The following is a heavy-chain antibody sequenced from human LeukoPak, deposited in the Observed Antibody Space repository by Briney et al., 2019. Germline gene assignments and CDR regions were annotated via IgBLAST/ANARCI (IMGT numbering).Heavy chain of an antibody. CDR2: IYYSGST. D-gene: IGHD6-13*01. Sequence: SETLSLTCTVSGGSISSGGYYWSWIRQHPGKGLEWIGYIYYSGSTYYNPSLKSRVTISVDTSKNQFSLKLSSVTAADTSVYYCARRPLGIAAAGAQDYWGQGTLVTVSS. CDR1: GGSISSGGYY. J-gene: IGHJ4*02. CDR3: ARRPLGIAAAGAQDY. V-gene: IGHV4-31*03.